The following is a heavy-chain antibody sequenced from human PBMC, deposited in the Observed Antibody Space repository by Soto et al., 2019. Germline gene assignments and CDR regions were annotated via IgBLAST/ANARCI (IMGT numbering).Heavy chain of an antibody. V-gene: IGHV3-30-3*01. CDR3: ARAGYCSGGPCYSPYYYYYGMDV. D-gene: IGHD2-15*01. CDR2: ISYDGNIK. CDR1: AFTFSHYA. Sequence: GGSLRLSCGASAFTFSHYAMHWVRQAPGKGLECVAFISYDGNIKRYADSVKGRFTISRDNSENTLYLQMNSLSPEDTAVYYCARAGYCSGGPCYSPYYYYYGMDVWGQGTMVTVSS. J-gene: IGHJ6*02.